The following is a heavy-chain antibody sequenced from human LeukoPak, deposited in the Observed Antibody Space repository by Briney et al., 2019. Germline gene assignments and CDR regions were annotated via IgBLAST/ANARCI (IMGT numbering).Heavy chain of an antibody. CDR1: GXSFTSYW. J-gene: IGHJ4*02. CDR3: ARRYYDILTGYSEYFDY. D-gene: IGHD3-9*01. CDR2: IYPGDSDT. Sequence: GESLKISFKGSGXSFTSYWIGWVRQMPGKGLEWMGIIYPGDSDTRYSPSFQGQVTISADKSISTAYLQWSSLKASDTAMYYCARRYYDILTGYSEYFDYWGQGTLVTVSS. V-gene: IGHV5-51*01.